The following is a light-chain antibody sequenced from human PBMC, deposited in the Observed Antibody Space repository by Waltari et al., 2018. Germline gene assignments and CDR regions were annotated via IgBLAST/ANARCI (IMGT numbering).Light chain of an antibody. V-gene: IGLV2-23*02. J-gene: IGLJ3*02. CDR2: EVS. CDR1: SSDVGSYNL. CDR3: CSYAGSSRGV. Sequence: QSALTQPASVSGSPGQSITISCTGTSSDVGSYNLVSWYKQHPGKAPNLIIYEVSKRPSGVFTRFSGSKSGNPASLTIAGLQAEDEADYYCCSYAGSSRGVFGGGTKLTVL.